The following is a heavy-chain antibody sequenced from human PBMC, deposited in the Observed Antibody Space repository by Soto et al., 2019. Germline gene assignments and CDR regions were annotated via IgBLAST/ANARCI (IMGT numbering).Heavy chain of an antibody. J-gene: IGHJ3*02. CDR2: IYPGDSDT. CDR3: AINDILTGPPDDFDI. CDR1: GYSFTSYW. V-gene: IGHV5-51*01. Sequence: GESLKISCRGSGYSFTSYWIGWVRQMPGKGLEWMGIIYPGDSDTRYSASFQGQVTISADKSISTAYLQRRSLKASDTAMYYCAINDILTGPPDDFDIWGQGTMVTV. D-gene: IGHD3-9*01.